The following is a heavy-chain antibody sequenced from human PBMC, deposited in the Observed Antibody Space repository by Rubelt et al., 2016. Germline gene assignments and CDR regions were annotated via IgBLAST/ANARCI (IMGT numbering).Heavy chain of an antibody. Sequence: KGLEWIGSIHYTGTTYYKPSLKSRVAMSVDTSKNQFSLQLSSVTAADTAVYYCARRGNWGFFDFWGQGILVTVSS. D-gene: IGHD7-27*01. J-gene: IGHJ4*02. V-gene: IGHV4-38-2*01. CDR2: IHYTGTT. CDR3: ARRGNWGFFDF.